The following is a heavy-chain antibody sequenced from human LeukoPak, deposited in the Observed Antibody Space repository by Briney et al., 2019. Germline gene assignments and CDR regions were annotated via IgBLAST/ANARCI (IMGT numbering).Heavy chain of an antibody. CDR2: ISYDGSTK. D-gene: IGHD4-17*01. CDR3: AKLAESFSLTTWGFDY. J-gene: IGHJ4*02. CDR1: GFTFSSYA. V-gene: IGHV3-30*18. Sequence: PGRSLRLSCVASGFTFSSYAMHWVRQAPGKGLEWVAVISYDGSTKYYADSVKGRFTISRDNSKNTLYLQMNSLRPEDTAVYFCAKLAESFSLTTWGFDYWGQGTLVTVAS.